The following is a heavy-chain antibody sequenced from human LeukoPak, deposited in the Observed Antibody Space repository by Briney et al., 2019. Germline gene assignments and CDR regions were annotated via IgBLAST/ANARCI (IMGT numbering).Heavy chain of an antibody. CDR3: AHRRIRDGCYDKYCDY. J-gene: IGHJ4*02. Sequence: SGPTLVNPTLTLTLTRTLSGFARSVSGGVGWIRHPPGKALEWLALIYWHEDKRYNPSLKTRLTITKDTSKNQVVLTMSSMDPVGTAPCCCAHRRIRDGCYDKYCDYWGQGTLVTVSS. D-gene: IGHD5-24*01. V-gene: IGHV2-5*01. CDR1: GFARSVSGG. CDR2: IYWHEDK.